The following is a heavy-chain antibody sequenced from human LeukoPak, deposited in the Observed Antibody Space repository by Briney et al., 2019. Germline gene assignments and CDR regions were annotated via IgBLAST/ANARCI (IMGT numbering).Heavy chain of an antibody. CDR3: ARAPVVTIPKGLDFDY. CDR1: GGSFSGYY. CDR2: INHSGST. J-gene: IGHJ4*02. D-gene: IGHD4-23*01. V-gene: IGHV4-34*01. Sequence: SETLSLTCAVYGGSFSGYYWSWIRQPPGKGLEWIGEINHSGSTNYNPSLKSRVTISVDTFKNQFSLKLSSVTAADTAVYYCARAPVVTIPKGLDFDYWGQGTLVTVSS.